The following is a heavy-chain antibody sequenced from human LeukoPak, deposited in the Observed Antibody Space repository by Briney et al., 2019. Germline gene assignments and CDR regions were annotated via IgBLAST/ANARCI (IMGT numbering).Heavy chain of an antibody. CDR1: DYTFTSYD. CDR3: ARRNYDFCAFDI. D-gene: IGHD3-22*01. CDR2: MNPNSGNT. J-gene: IGHJ3*02. V-gene: IGHV1-8*03. Sequence: ASVKVSCKASDYTFTSYDINWVRQATGQGLEWMGWMNPNSGNTGYAQKFQGRVTITRNTSISTAYMELSSLRSEDTAVYYCARRNYDFCAFDIWGQGTMVTVSS.